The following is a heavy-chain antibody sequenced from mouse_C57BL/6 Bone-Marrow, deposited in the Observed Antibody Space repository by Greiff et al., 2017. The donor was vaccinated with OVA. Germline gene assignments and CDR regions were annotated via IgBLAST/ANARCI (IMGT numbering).Heavy chain of an antibody. V-gene: IGHV2-4*01. CDR3: AKRYDYDGQEVGDY. Sequence: VMLVESGPGLVQPSQSLSITCTVSGFSLTSYGVHWVRQPPGKGLEWLGVIWSGGSTDYNAAFISRLSISKDNSKSQVFFKMNSLQADDTAIYYCAKRYDYDGQEVGDYWGQGTSVTVSS. CDR1: GFSLTSYG. D-gene: IGHD2-4*01. J-gene: IGHJ4*01. CDR2: IWSGGST.